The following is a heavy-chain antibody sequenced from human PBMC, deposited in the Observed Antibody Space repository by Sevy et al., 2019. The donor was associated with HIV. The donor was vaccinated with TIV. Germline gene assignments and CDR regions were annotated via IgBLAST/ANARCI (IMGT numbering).Heavy chain of an antibody. CDR3: ARGFMGADYYYGMDV. D-gene: IGHD3-3*01. J-gene: IGHJ6*02. CDR2: ISSSSTTI. CDR1: RLTFSSSS. V-gene: IGHV3-48*02. Sequence: GGSLRLSCAASRLTFSSSSVNWVRQAPGKGLEWVSYISSSSTTIYYAGSVKGRFTISRDNAKNSLYLQMNSLRDEDTAVYYCARGFMGADYYYGMDVWGQGTTVTVSS.